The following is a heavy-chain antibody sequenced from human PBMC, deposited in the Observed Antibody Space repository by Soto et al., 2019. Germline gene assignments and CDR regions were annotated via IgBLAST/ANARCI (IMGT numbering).Heavy chain of an antibody. D-gene: IGHD5-12*01. CDR2: ISNDGSDK. J-gene: IGHJ4*02. V-gene: IGHV3-30*03. CDR1: ESTFSNSG. Sequence: GSLRLSCAASESTFSNSGMHWVRQAPGKGLKWVAVISNDGSDKYYADSVKGRFTISRENSKKTLFLQMNSLRPEDTAVYYCARAPRGFSAYDASLQIDSWGQGTLVTVSS. CDR3: ARAPRGFSAYDASLQIDS.